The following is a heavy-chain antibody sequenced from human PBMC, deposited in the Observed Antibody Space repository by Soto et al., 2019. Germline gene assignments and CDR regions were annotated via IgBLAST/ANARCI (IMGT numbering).Heavy chain of an antibody. CDR1: GGSISSYY. J-gene: IGHJ5*02. CDR2: IYYSGST. CDR3: GRSSANGFDP. Sequence: SETLSLTCTVSGGSISSYYWSWIRQPPGKGLEWIGYIYYSGSTNYNPSLKSRVTISVDTSKNQFSLKLSSVTAADTAVYYCGRSSANGFDPWGQGTLVTVSS. V-gene: IGHV4-59*01.